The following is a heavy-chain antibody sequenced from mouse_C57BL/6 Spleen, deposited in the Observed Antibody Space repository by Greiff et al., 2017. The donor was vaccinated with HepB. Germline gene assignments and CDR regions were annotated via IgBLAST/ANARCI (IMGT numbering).Heavy chain of an antibody. CDR2: ISSGSSTI. CDR3: ARGDGYYDWFAY. J-gene: IGHJ3*01. V-gene: IGHV5-17*01. CDR1: GFTFSDYG. Sequence: DVMLVESGGGLVKPGGSLKLSCAASGFTFSDYGMHWVRQAPEKGLEWVAYISSGSSTIYYADTVKGRFTISRDNAKNTLFLQMTSLRSEDTAVYYCARGDGYYDWFAYWGQGTLVTVSA. D-gene: IGHD2-3*01.